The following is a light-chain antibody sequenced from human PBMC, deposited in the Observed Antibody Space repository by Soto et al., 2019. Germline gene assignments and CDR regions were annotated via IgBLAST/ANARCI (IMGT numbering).Light chain of an antibody. CDR2: GAS. V-gene: IGKV3-20*01. CDR1: QTVSSTY. CDR3: QQYGSSPIT. J-gene: IGKJ5*01. Sequence: EIVLTQSPATLSLSPGERATLSCRASQTVSSTYLAWYQQKPGQAPRLLIYGASSRATGIPDRFSGTVSGTDFTLTISRLEPEDFAVYYCQQYGSSPITFGQGTRLENK.